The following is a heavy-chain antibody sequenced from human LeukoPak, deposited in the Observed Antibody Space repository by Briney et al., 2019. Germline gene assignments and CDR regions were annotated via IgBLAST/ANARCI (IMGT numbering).Heavy chain of an antibody. CDR1: GFTFSSYG. D-gene: IGHD6-13*01. J-gene: IGHJ3*02. V-gene: IGHV3-30*18. Sequence: GGSLRLSCAASGFTFSSYGMHWVRQAPGKGLEWVAVISYDGSNKYYADSVKGRFTISRDNSKNTLYLQMNSLRAEDTAVYYCAKDDLWGIAAADAFDIWGQGTMATVSS. CDR3: AKDDLWGIAAADAFDI. CDR2: ISYDGSNK.